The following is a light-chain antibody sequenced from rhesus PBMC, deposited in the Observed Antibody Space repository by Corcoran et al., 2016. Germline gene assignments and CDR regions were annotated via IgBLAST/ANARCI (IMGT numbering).Light chain of an antibody. CDR3: QQYYSDPPT. CDR2: SAS. Sequence: DIQMTQSPSSLSASVGDTVTITCRASQSFSSSLAWYQQKPGKAPKLLIYSASSLQSGVPSRFSGSKSGTDFTLTLNSLQPEDIASYYCQQYYSDPPTFGGGTKVELK. CDR1: QSFSSS. J-gene: IGKJ4*01. V-gene: IGKV1-46*01.